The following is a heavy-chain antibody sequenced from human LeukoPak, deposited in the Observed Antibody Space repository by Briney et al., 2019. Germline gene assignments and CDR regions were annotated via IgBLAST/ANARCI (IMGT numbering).Heavy chain of an antibody. CDR1: GGSISSSSYY. CDR2: IYYSGST. CDR3: ASLDGYKHFDY. J-gene: IGHJ4*02. Sequence: SETLCLTCTVSGGSISSSSYYWGWIRQPPVKGMEWIGSIYYSGSTYYNPSLKSRVTISVDTSKNQFSLKLSSVTAADTAVYYCASLDGYKHFDYWGQGTLVTVSS. V-gene: IGHV4-39*07. D-gene: IGHD5-24*01.